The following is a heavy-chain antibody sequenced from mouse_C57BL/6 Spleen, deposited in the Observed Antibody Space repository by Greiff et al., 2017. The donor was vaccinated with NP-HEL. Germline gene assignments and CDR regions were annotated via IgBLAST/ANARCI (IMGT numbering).Heavy chain of an antibody. J-gene: IGHJ1*03. Sequence: QVHVKQSDAELVKPGASVKISCKVSGYTFTDYTIHWMKQRPEQGLEWIGYIYPRDGSTKYNEKFKGKATLTADKSSSTAYMQLNSLTSEDSAVYVCARFDYDEGYWYFDVWGTGTTVTVSS. D-gene: IGHD2-4*01. CDR2: IYPRDGST. V-gene: IGHV1-78*01. CDR1: GYTFTDYT. CDR3: ARFDYDEGYWYFDV.